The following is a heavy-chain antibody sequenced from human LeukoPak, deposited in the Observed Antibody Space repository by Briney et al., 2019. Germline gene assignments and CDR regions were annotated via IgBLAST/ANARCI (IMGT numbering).Heavy chain of an antibody. V-gene: IGHV5-10-1*01. CDR1: GYSFITYW. J-gene: IGHJ5*02. CDR2: IDPSDSYT. CDR3: AGTGYCSSTSCYSWFDP. D-gene: IGHD2-2*01. Sequence: GESLKISRKGSGYSFITYWINWVPQMPGKGLEWMGRIDPSDSYTNYSPSFQGHVTISADKSISTAYLQWSSLKASDTAMYYCAGTGYCSSTSCYSWFDPWGQGTLVTVSS.